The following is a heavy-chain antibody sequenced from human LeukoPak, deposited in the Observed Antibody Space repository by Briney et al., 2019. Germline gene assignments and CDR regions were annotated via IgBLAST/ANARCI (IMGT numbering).Heavy chain of an antibody. Sequence: GGSLRLSCAASGITFSSYAMTWVRQAPGKGLEWVSSISGSGGSTDYADSVKGRFTISRDNSKNTLYLQMNSLRAEDTAVYYCARGSDYYDSSGYFDYWGQGTLVTVSS. V-gene: IGHV3-23*01. CDR2: ISGSGGST. CDR1: GITFSSYA. CDR3: ARGSDYYDSSGYFDY. D-gene: IGHD3-22*01. J-gene: IGHJ4*02.